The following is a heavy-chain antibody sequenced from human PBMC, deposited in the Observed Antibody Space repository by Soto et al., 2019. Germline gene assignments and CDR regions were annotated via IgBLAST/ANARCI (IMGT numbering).Heavy chain of an antibody. CDR1: GHTLTELS. CDR3: AREETRIAAAGDFIRWFDP. Sequence: ASVKVSCKISGHTLTELSIHWVRQAPGKGLEWMGGFDPEGGEAIYAQKWHGRVTVTEDTVTGTAYMELRGLKSDDTAVYYCAREETRIAAAGDFIRWFDPWGQGTLVTVSS. J-gene: IGHJ5*02. V-gene: IGHV1-24*01. CDR2: FDPEGGEA. D-gene: IGHD6-13*01.